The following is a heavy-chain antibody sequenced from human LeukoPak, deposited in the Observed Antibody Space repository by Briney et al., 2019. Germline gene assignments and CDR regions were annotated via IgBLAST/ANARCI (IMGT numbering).Heavy chain of an antibody. V-gene: IGHV3-30-3*01. Sequence: GGSLRLSCAASGFTFSSYAMHWVRQAPGKGLEWVAVISYDGSNKYYADSVKGRFTISRDNSKNTLYLQMNSLRAEDTAVYYCAREESGYDYTPYYYYYYGMDVWGQGTTVTVSS. D-gene: IGHD5-12*01. J-gene: IGHJ6*02. CDR1: GFTFSSYA. CDR2: ISYDGSNK. CDR3: AREESGYDYTPYYYYYYGMDV.